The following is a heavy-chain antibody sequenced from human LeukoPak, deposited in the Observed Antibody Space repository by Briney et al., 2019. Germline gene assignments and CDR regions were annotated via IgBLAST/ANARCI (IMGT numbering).Heavy chain of an antibody. CDR1: GFTSIAYA. Sequence: GGSLRLSCVGSGFTSIAYALTWARQAPGKGLEWVSGISGGGVTTYYADSVKGRFTISRDNSKNTLYLQMNSLRADDTAVYYCARIIINSGYSYGIDFWGQGTLVTVSS. D-gene: IGHD5-12*01. J-gene: IGHJ4*02. CDR3: ARIIINSGYSYGIDF. V-gene: IGHV3-23*01. CDR2: ISGGGVTT.